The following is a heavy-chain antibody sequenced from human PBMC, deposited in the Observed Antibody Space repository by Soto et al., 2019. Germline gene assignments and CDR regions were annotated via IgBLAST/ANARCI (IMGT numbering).Heavy chain of an antibody. V-gene: IGHV3-23*01. CDR2: ISGSGGST. CDR1: GCTFSSYA. CDR3: ASASRTHYYYYGMDV. Sequence: GGSLRLSCAASGCTFSSYAMSWVRQAPGKGLEWVSAISGSGGSTYYADSVKGRFTISRDNSKNTLYLQMNSLRAEDTAVYYCASASRTHYYYYGMDVWGQGTTVTVSS. J-gene: IGHJ6*02. D-gene: IGHD6-6*01.